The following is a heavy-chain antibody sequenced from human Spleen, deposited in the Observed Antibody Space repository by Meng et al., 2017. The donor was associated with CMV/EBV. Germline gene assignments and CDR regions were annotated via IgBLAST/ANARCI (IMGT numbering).Heavy chain of an antibody. CDR1: GGTFSSHA. V-gene: IGHV1-18*01. CDR2: ISAYNGNT. Sequence: ASVKVSCKASGGTFSSHAISWVRQAPGQGLEWMGWISAYNGNTNYAQKLQGRVTMTTDTSTSTAYMELRSLRSDDTAVYYCARDGVRFLEPTDVWGQGTTVTV. J-gene: IGHJ6*02. D-gene: IGHD3-3*01. CDR3: ARDGVRFLEPTDV.